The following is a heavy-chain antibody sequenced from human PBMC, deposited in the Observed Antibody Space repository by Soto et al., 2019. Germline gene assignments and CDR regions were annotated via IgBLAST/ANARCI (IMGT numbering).Heavy chain of an antibody. D-gene: IGHD1-1*01. Sequence: PGGSLRFSCAASVFTFSSYAMSWVRQAPGKGLEWVAAISGSGGTTYYADSVKGRFTISRDNSQNTLSLQMNSLRAEDTAVYYCSKAKGMERYYGMDFWGQGTTVTVSS. CDR3: SKAKGMERYYGMDF. J-gene: IGHJ6*02. CDR1: VFTFSSYA. V-gene: IGHV3-23*01. CDR2: ISGSGGTT.